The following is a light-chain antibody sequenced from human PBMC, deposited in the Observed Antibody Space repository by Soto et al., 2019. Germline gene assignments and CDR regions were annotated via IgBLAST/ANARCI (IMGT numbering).Light chain of an antibody. V-gene: IGKV3-11*01. CDR2: DAS. Sequence: EIVLTQSPATLSLSPGERATLSCRASQSVSSYLAWYQQKPGQAPRLLIYDASNRATGISARFSGSGSGTDFTLTISSLASDDFEVYYCQQSIHWPLTFGQGERLEI. CDR3: QQSIHWPLT. CDR1: QSVSSY. J-gene: IGKJ5*01.